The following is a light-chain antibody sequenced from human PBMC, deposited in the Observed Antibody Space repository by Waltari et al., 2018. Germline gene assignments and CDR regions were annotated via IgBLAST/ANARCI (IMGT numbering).Light chain of an antibody. CDR3: SAWDDSVNGVV. Sequence: QSVLTQPPSASGTPGQRVSISCSGSATNIGSNAVNWYQPLPGTAPKLLIHSNNQRPSGVPDRFSGSKSGTSASLAISGLQSEDEVDYYCSAWDDSVNGVVFGGGTKVTVL. CDR2: SNN. CDR1: ATNIGSNA. V-gene: IGLV1-44*01. J-gene: IGLJ3*02.